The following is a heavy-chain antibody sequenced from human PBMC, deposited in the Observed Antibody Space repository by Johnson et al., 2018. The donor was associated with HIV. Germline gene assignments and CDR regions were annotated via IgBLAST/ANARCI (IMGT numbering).Heavy chain of an antibody. D-gene: IGHD4-17*01. CDR1: RFTFSDYD. J-gene: IGHJ3*02. Sequence: QVQLVESGGGVVQPGRSLRLSCAASRFTFSDYDIHWVRQAPGNGLEWVAVIRYDGSNKYYADSVKGRFTISRDNSKNTLYLHMNSLRAEDTAVYYCARSTVTTFIVFDIWGQGTMVTVSS. CDR3: ARSTVTTFIVFDI. CDR2: IRYDGSNK. V-gene: IGHV3-33*08.